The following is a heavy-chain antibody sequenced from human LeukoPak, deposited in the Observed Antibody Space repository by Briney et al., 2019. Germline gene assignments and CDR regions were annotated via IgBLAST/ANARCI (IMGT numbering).Heavy chain of an antibody. V-gene: IGHV3-48*03. CDR3: ARRRPAAWYDY. Sequence: SGGSLRLSCAASGFTFSSYEMNWVRQAPGKGLEWVSYISSSGSTIYYADSVKGRFTISRDNAKNSLYLQMNSLRAEDTAVYYCARRRPAAWYDYWGQGTLVTVSS. J-gene: IGHJ4*02. D-gene: IGHD2-2*01. CDR1: GFTFSSYE. CDR2: ISSSGSTI.